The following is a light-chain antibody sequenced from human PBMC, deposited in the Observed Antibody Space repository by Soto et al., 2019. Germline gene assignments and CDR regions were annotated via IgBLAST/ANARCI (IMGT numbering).Light chain of an antibody. CDR3: HQYASAPHT. Sequence: EVVLAQSPGTLSLSPGERATLSCRASQSVSSSQLAWFQQKPGQAPRLLIYAASWRAAGIPDRFSGSGSGTDFNLTSSRLEPADFAVYYCHQYASAPHTFGGGTKVEIK. J-gene: IGKJ4*01. CDR1: QSVSSSQ. CDR2: AAS. V-gene: IGKV3-20*01.